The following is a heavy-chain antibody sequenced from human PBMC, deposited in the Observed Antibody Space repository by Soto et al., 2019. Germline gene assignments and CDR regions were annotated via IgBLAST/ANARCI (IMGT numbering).Heavy chain of an antibody. CDR3: ARVHSDYYYYGMDV. V-gene: IGHV3-53*01. D-gene: IGHD5-18*01. J-gene: IGHJ6*02. CDR1: GFTVSSNY. Sequence: AVGSLRLSCAASGFTVSSNYMSWVRQAPGKGLEWVSVIYSGGSTYYADSVKGRFTISRDNSKNTLYLQMNSLRAEDTAVYYCARVHSDYYYYGMDVWGQGTTVTVSS. CDR2: IYSGGST.